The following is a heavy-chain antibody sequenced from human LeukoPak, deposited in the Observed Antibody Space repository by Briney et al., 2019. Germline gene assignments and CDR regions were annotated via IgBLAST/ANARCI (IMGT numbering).Heavy chain of an antibody. J-gene: IGHJ5*02. D-gene: IGHD5-18*01. CDR1: GYTFTSYG. CDR2: ISAYNGNT. Sequence: ASVKVSCKASGYTFTSYGISWVRQAPGQGLEWMGWISAYNGNTNYAQKLQGRVTMTTDTSTSTAYMELRSLRSDDTAVYYCAGDKRYSLEVGWFDPWGQGTLVTVSS. CDR3: AGDKRYSLEVGWFDP. V-gene: IGHV1-18*01.